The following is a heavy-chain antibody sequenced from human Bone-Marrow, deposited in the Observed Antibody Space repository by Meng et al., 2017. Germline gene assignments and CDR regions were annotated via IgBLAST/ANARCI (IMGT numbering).Heavy chain of an antibody. V-gene: IGHV3-30*01. Sequence: GGSRRLSCAASGFTFSSYAMHWVRQAPGKGLEWVAIISYDGSNRYYADSVKGRFTISRDNSKNTLYLQMNSLGVEDTAVFYCARDPRNGDWDGRDVWGQGTTVTVSS. CDR3: ARDPRNGDWDGRDV. CDR1: GFTFSSYA. D-gene: IGHD2-21*01. CDR2: ISYDGSNR. J-gene: IGHJ6*02.